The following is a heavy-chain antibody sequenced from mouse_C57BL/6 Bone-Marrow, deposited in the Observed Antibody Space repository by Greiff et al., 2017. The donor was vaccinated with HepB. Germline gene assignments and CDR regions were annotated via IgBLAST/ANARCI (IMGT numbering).Heavy chain of an antibody. V-gene: IGHV5-4*03. J-gene: IGHJ3*01. CDR1: GFTFSSYA. Sequence: EVKVVESGGGLVKPGGSLKLSCAASGFTFSSYAMSWVRQTPEKRLEWVATISDGGSYTYYPDNVKGRFTISRDNAKNNLYLQMSHLKSEDTAMYYCHYYGSSYGWFAYWGQGTLVTVSA. D-gene: IGHD1-1*01. CDR3: HYYGSSYGWFAY. CDR2: ISDGGSYT.